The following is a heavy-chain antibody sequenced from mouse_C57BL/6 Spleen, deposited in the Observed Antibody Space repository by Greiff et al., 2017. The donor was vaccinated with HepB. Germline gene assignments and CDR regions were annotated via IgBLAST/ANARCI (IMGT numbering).Heavy chain of an antibody. D-gene: IGHD2-4*01. J-gene: IGHJ1*03. CDR3: ARWHDYDVWWYFDV. CDR2: INPNNGGT. V-gene: IGHV1-26*01. CDR1: GYTFTDYY. Sequence: EVQLQQSGPELVKPGASVKISCKASGYTFTDYYMNWVKQSHGKSLEWIGDINPNNGGTSYNQKFKGKATLTVDKSSSTAYMELRSLTSEDSAVYYCARWHDYDVWWYFDVWGTGTTVTGSS.